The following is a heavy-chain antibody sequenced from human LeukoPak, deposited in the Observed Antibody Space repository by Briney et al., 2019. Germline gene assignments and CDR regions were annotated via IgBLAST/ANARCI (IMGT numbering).Heavy chain of an antibody. CDR1: GFTFSNYW. D-gene: IGHD3-10*01. J-gene: IGHJ4*02. CDR2: IKQDGNDK. Sequence: GGSLRLSCAASGFTFSNYWMTWVRQAPGKGLEWVASIKQDGNDKFYADSVKGRFTISRDNAKNSLYLQMNSLRAEDTAVYYCARDPGDYWGQGTLVTVSS. CDR3: ARDPGDY. V-gene: IGHV3-7*01.